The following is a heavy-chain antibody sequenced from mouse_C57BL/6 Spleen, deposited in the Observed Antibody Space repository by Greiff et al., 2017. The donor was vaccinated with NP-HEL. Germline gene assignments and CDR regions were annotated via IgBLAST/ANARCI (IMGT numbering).Heavy chain of an antibody. Sequence: EVQLQQSGPVLVKPGASVKMSCKASGYTFTDYYMNWVKQSHGKSLEWIGVINPYNGGTSYNQKFKGKATLTVDKSSSTAYMELNSLTSEDSAVDYCARGHGSSYNYAMDYWGQGTSVTVSS. CDR3: ARGHGSSYNYAMDY. J-gene: IGHJ4*01. D-gene: IGHD1-1*01. CDR1: GYTFTDYY. CDR2: INPYNGGT. V-gene: IGHV1-19*01.